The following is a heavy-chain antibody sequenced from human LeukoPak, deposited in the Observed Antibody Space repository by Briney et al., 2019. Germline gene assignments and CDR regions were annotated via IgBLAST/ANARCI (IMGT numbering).Heavy chain of an antibody. CDR1: GFTFDYYW. V-gene: IGHV3-74*01. D-gene: IGHD3-22*01. J-gene: IGHJ4*02. CDR3: VVWGEDRSGHRFDF. CDR2: INTDGSNT. Sequence: GGSLRPSCAASGFTFDYYWMHWVRQAPGKGLMWVSRINTDGSNTHYADSVKGRFTISRDNAKNTLYLQMNGPRVEDTAVYYCVVWGEDRSGHRFDFWGQGTLVTVSS.